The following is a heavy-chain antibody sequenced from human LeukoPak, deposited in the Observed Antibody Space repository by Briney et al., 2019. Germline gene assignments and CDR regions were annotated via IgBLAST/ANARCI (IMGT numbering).Heavy chain of an antibody. CDR1: GGTFSSYA. D-gene: IGHD3-9*01. V-gene: IGHV1-69*13. CDR3: ASTFEGYYYYYYMDV. CDR2: IIPIFGTA. J-gene: IGHJ6*03. Sequence: SVKVSCKASGGTFSSYAISWVRQAPGQGLEWMGGIIPIFGTANYAQKFQGRVTITADESTSTAYMELSSLRSEDTAVYYCASTFEGYYYYYYMDVWGKGTTVSVSS.